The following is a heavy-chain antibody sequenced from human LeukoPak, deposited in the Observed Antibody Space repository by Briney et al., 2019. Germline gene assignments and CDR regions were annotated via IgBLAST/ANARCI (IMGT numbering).Heavy chain of an antibody. J-gene: IGHJ4*02. CDR3: ARGRNVDTSMVNDY. CDR2: ISYDGSNK. V-gene: IGHV3-30*04. D-gene: IGHD5-18*01. CDR1: GFTFSSYA. Sequence: PGGSLRLSCTASGFTFSSYAMHWVRQAPGKGLEWVTVISYDGSNKYCADSVKGRFTISRDNSKNTVYLQMNSLRAEDTAVYYCARGRNVDTSMVNDYWGQGTLVTVSS.